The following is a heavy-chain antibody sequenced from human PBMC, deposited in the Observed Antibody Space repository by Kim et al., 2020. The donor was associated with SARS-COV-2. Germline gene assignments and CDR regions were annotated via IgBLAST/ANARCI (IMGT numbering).Heavy chain of an antibody. D-gene: IGHD6-13*01. J-gene: IGHJ4*02. V-gene: IGHV3-48*03. Sequence: AESVKGRFTISRDNAKNSLYLQMNSLRAEDTAVYYCARSRPRLGRSTCFDYWGQGTLVTVSS. CDR3: ARSRPRLGRSTCFDY.